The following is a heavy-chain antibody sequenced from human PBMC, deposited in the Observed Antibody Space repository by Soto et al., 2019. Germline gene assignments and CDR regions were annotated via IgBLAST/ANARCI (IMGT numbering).Heavy chain of an antibody. J-gene: IGHJ4*02. Sequence: GESLKISCQGSGYTFSTYWIALVRQMPGKGLEWMGIIYPGDSDTKYSPAFQGQVTISADKSINTAYLQWTSLEASDTAMYYCARKFAPEFFDSWGQGTLVTVSS. D-gene: IGHD3-10*01. CDR1: GYTFSTYW. V-gene: IGHV5-51*01. CDR3: ARKFAPEFFDS. CDR2: IYPGDSDT.